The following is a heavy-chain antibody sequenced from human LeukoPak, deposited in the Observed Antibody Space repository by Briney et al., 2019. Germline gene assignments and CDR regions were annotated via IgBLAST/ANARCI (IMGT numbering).Heavy chain of an antibody. V-gene: IGHV1-69*04. D-gene: IGHD5-12*01. CDR1: GGTFSRYA. J-gene: IGHJ6*02. Sequence: SVKVSCKASGGTFSRYAISWVRQAPGQGLEWMGRIIPILGIANYAQKFQGRVTISADKSTSTAYMELSSLRSEDTAVYYCARGYIVAMITPRDGMDVWGQGTTATVSS. CDR2: IIPILGIA. CDR3: ARGYIVAMITPRDGMDV.